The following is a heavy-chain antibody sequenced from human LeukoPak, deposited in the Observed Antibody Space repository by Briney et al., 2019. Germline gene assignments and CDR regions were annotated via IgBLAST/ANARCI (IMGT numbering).Heavy chain of an antibody. CDR3: ARLYCGSTSCYADY. V-gene: IGHV1-8*01. D-gene: IGHD2-2*01. CDR1: GYTFTSYD. CDR2: MNPNSGNT. J-gene: IGHJ4*02. Sequence: ASVKVSCKASGYTFTSYDINWVRQATGQGLEWMGWMNPNSGNTGYAQKFQGRVTMTRNTSISTAYMELSSLRSEDTAVYYCARLYCGSTSCYADYWGQGTLVTVSS.